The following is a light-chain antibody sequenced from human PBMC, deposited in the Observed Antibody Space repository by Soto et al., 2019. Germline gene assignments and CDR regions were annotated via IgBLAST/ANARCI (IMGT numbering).Light chain of an antibody. J-gene: IGLJ1*01. CDR2: DVS. Sequence: QSVLTQPASVSGSPGQSITIPCTGTSSDVGGYNYVSWYQHHPGKAPKLMIFDVSYRPSGVSDRFSGSKSGNTASLTISGLQAEDEADYYCSSYTRANTPVLFGTGTKLTVL. CDR1: SSDVGGYNY. CDR3: SSYTRANTPVL. V-gene: IGLV2-14*01.